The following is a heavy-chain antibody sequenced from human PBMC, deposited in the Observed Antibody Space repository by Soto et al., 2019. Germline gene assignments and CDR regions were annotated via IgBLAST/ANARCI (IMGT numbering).Heavy chain of an antibody. CDR3: ARESPGGDSRPDYFDY. CDR1: GFTFSSYG. J-gene: IGHJ4*02. D-gene: IGHD3-22*01. CDR2: IWYDGSNK. Sequence: GGSLRLSCAASGFTFSSYGMHWVRQAPGKGLEWVAVIWYDGSNKYYADSVKGRFTISRDNSKNTLYLQMNSLRAEDTAVYYCARESPGGDSRPDYFDYWGQGTLVTVS. V-gene: IGHV3-33*01.